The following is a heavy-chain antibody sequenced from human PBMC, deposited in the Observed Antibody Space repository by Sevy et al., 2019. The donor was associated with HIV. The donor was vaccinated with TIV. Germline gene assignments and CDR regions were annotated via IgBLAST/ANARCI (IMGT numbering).Heavy chain of an antibody. D-gene: IGHD1-26*01. CDR3: AKARVTYGGSPTMFDF. Sequence: GGSLRLSCAASGFTFSNYAMSWVRQPPGKGLEWVSDITGSGGGTFYADSVKGRFTISRDNSKNTLYVQMNSLRVEDTAIYYCAKARVTYGGSPTMFDFWGRGTRVTVSS. J-gene: IGHJ4*02. CDR1: GFTFSNYA. V-gene: IGHV3-23*01. CDR2: ITGSGGGT.